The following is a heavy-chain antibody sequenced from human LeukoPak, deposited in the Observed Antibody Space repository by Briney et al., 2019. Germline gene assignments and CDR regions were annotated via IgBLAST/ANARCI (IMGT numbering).Heavy chain of an antibody. V-gene: IGHV1-8*03. CDR3: AGLAYCSSTSCYGFDP. D-gene: IGHD2-2*01. J-gene: IGHJ5*02. CDR1: GYTFTSYD. Sequence: ASVKVSCKASGYTFTSYDINWVRQATGQGLEWMGWMNPNSGSTGYAQKFQGRVTITRNTSISTAYMELSSLRSEDTAVYYCAGLAYCSSTSCYGFDPWGQGTLVTVSS. CDR2: MNPNSGST.